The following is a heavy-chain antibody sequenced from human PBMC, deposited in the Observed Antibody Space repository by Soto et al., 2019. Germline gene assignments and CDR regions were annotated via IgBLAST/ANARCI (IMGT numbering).Heavy chain of an antibody. Sequence: SETLSLTCTVSGGSISSYYWSWIRQPPGKGLEWIGYIYYSGTTNYNPSLKSRVTISVDTSKNQFSLKLSSVTAADTAVYYCARHRYSYGSYYFDYWGQGTLVTVSS. CDR1: GGSISSYY. J-gene: IGHJ4*02. D-gene: IGHD5-18*01. V-gene: IGHV4-59*08. CDR2: IYYSGTT. CDR3: ARHRYSYGSYYFDY.